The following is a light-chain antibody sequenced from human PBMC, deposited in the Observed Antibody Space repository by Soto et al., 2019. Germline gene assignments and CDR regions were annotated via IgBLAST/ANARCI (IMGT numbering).Light chain of an antibody. CDR1: SSDIGAYNY. J-gene: IGLJ1*01. CDR2: EVS. Sequence: QSALTQPASVSGSPGQSITISCTVSSSDIGAYNYVPWFQQYPGKAPKLIISEVSNRPSGVSNRFSGSKSGTAASLTISGLQTEDEADYFCFSFTTDWTHVFGTGTKVTVL. V-gene: IGLV2-14*01. CDR3: FSFTTDWTHV.